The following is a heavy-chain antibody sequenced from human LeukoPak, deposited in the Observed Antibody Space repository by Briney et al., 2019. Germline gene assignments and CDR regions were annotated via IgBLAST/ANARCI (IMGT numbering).Heavy chain of an antibody. CDR3: ARLGGYYYDSSGYYSG. D-gene: IGHD3-22*01. V-gene: IGHV3-48*03. Sequence: GGSLRLSCAAPGFPFSSYEMKWVRQAPGKGVGWVLYISSSGSTIYYADSVKGRFTISRDNAKNSLYLQMNSLRAEDTAVYYCARLGGYYYDSSGYYSGWGQGTLVTVSS. CDR2: ISSSGSTI. J-gene: IGHJ4*02. CDR1: GFPFSSYE.